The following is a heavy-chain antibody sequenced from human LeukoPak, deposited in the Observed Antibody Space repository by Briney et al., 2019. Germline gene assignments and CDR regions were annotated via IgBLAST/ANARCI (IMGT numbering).Heavy chain of an antibody. CDR1: GYTLTELS. V-gene: IGHV1-24*01. Sequence: GASVKVSCKVSGYTLTELSMHWVRQAPGKGLEWMGGFDPEDGETIYAQKFQGRVTITTDESTSTAYMELSSLRSEDTAVYYCARSQYCSSTSCYWNYRWDYFDYWGQGTLVTVSS. D-gene: IGHD2-2*01. CDR3: ARSQYCSSTSCYWNYRWDYFDY. J-gene: IGHJ4*02. CDR2: FDPEDGET.